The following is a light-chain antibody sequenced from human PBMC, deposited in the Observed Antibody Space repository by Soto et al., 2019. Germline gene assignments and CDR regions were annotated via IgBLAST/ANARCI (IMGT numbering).Light chain of an antibody. V-gene: IGKV3-15*01. CDR1: QSVSSN. Sequence: EIVMTQSPATLSVSPGEGVTLSSRASQSVSSNLAWYQQKPGQAPRLLIYGASTRATGIPARFSGSGSGTEFTLTISSLQSEDFAVYYCQQYNNWPPWTFGQGTKVDNK. J-gene: IGKJ1*01. CDR3: QQYNNWPPWT. CDR2: GAS.